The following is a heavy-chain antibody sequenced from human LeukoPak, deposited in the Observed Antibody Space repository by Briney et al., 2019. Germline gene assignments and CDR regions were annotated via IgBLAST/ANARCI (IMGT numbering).Heavy chain of an antibody. CDR2: INCSGGTT. CDR1: GYSFSNYY. J-gene: IGHJ4*02. CDR3: ARGIEVGGSFDY. V-gene: IGHV1-46*01. D-gene: IGHD3-10*01. Sequence: PSLNVSCTASGYSFSNYYMHWVRQAPGQGLGWLGIINCSGGTTNYAQKFQGRVTLTRYTSTSTVYMELSSLRADDTAVYYCARGIEVGGSFDYWGQGTLVIVSS.